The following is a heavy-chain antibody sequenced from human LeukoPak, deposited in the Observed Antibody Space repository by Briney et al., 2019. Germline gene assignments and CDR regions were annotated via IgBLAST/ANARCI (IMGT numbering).Heavy chain of an antibody. Sequence: SETLSLTCTVSGGSISSYYWSRIRQPPGKGLEWIGYIYYSGSTNYNPSLKSRVTISVDTSKNQFSLKLSSVTAADAAVYYCARHTGSSKTLLVNWGQGTLVTVSS. CDR3: ARHTGSSKTLLVN. CDR2: IYYSGST. V-gene: IGHV4-59*08. CDR1: GGSISSYY. J-gene: IGHJ4*02. D-gene: IGHD6-13*01.